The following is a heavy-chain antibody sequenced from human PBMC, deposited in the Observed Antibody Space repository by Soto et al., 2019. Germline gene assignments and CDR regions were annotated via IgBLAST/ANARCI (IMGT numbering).Heavy chain of an antibody. D-gene: IGHD2-15*01. CDR2: IWYDGSNK. J-gene: IGHJ4*02. CDR1: GFTFSSYG. CDR3: ARDGYCSGGSCYSVPVFDY. V-gene: IGHV3-33*01. Sequence: HPGGSLRLSCAASGFTFSSYGMHWVRQAPGKGLEWVAVIWYDGSNKYYADSVKGRFTISRDNSKNTLYLQMNSLRAEDTAVYYCARDGYCSGGSCYSVPVFDYWGQGTLVTVPQ.